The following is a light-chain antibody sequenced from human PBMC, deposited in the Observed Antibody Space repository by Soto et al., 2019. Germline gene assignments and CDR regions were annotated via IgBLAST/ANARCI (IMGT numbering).Light chain of an antibody. CDR2: AAS. V-gene: IGKV1-39*01. J-gene: IGKJ4*01. CDR1: QSISNY. Sequence: DIQMTQSPSPPSSFVGGRVIIPCRESQSISNYLNWYQHKPGKAPKVLISAASNLQSGVPSRFSGSGSGTVFTLTISSLQPEDFATYFCQQSYTLSPLTFGGGTKVDIK. CDR3: QQSYTLSPLT.